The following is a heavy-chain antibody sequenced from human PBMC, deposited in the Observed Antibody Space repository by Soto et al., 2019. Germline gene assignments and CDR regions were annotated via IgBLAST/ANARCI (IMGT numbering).Heavy chain of an antibody. D-gene: IGHD2-2*01. V-gene: IGHV1-69*01. CDR1: GGTFSSYA. J-gene: IGHJ6*02. Sequence: QVQLVQSGAEVKKPGSSVKVSCKASGGTFSSYAISWARQAPGQGLEWMGGIIPISGTANYAQKFQGRVTITADESTSTAYMELRSLRSEDTAVYYCARSQGSSTSLEIYYYYYYGMDVWGQGTTVTVSS. CDR3: ARSQGSSTSLEIYYYYYYGMDV. CDR2: IIPISGTA.